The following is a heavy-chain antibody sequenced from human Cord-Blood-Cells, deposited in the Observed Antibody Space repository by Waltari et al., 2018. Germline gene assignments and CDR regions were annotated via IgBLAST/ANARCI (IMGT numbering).Heavy chain of an antibody. V-gene: IGHV3-48*03. Sequence: EVQLVESGGGLVQPGGSRRLSCAASGFTFSSYELNWVRQAPGKGLEWVSYISSSGSTIYYADSVKGRFTISRDNAKNSLYLQMNSLRAEDTAVYYCARDWSGYFDYWGQGTLVTVSS. CDR1: GFTFSSYE. D-gene: IGHD3-10*01. J-gene: IGHJ4*02. CDR2: ISSSGSTI. CDR3: ARDWSGYFDY.